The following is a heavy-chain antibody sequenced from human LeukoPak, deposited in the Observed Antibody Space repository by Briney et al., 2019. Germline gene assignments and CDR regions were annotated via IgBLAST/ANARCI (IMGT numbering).Heavy chain of an antibody. J-gene: IGHJ4*02. CDR3: AAGIAAAVPFDY. Sequence: PSETLSLTCTVSGGSISSGGYYWSWIRQHPGKGLEWIGYIYYSGSTYYNPSLKSRVTISVDTSKNQFSLKLSSVTAADTAVYYCAAGIAAAVPFDYWGQGTLVTVSS. V-gene: IGHV4-31*03. CDR2: IYYSGST. CDR1: GGSISSGGYY. D-gene: IGHD6-13*01.